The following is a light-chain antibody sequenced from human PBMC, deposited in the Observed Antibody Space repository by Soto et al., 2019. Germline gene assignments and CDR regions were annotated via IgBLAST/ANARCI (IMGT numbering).Light chain of an antibody. V-gene: IGLV7-46*01. Sequence: QAVGTQEPSLTVSPGGTVTLTCGSSTGGVTNGHYPYWFQQKPGQAPRTLIYDTTNRHSWTPARFSGSLLGGKAALTLSGAQPEDEAEYYCLLSYNGPYVFGTGTKVTVL. CDR3: LLSYNGPYV. CDR2: DTT. J-gene: IGLJ1*01. CDR1: TGGVTNGHY.